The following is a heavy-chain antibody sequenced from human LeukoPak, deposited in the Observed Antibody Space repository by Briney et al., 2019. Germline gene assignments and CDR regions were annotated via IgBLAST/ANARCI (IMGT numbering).Heavy chain of an antibody. Sequence: GGSLRLSCAASGFTFSSYAMSWVRQAPGKGLEWVSAISGSGGGTYYTDSVKGRFTISRDNSKNTLYLQMNNLRAEDTAIYYCAKEKAPWYPFDCWGQGTLVTVSS. D-gene: IGHD6-13*01. CDR2: ISGSGGGT. CDR1: GFTFSSYA. CDR3: AKEKAPWYPFDC. V-gene: IGHV3-23*01. J-gene: IGHJ4*02.